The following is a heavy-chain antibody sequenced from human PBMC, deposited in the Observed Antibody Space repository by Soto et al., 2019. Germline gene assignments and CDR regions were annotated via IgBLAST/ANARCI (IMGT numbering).Heavy chain of an antibody. D-gene: IGHD5-18*01. J-gene: IGHJ4*02. CDR3: SRGILV. Sequence: QVQLQESGPGVVKPSQTLSLTCTVSGGSINSGGYCWSWIRQHPGKGLDWIGCISYGGSTSYNPSLKSRVTISVDTSKNQFSLKLTSVTAAATAVYYCSRGILVWGQGALITVSS. V-gene: IGHV4-31*03. CDR2: ISYGGST. CDR1: GGSINSGGYC.